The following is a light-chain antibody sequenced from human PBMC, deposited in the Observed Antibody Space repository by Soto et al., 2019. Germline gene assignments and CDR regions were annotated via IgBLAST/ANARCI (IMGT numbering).Light chain of an antibody. V-gene: IGLV2-14*01. CDR1: SSDVGGYNY. J-gene: IGLJ2*01. Sequence: QSVLTQPASVSGSPGQSITISCTGTSSDVGGYNYVSWYQQHPGKAPKLMIYEVSNRTSGVSNRFSGSKSGNTASLTISGLQAEDEADYYCSSCTGSSTLVFGGGTKLTVL. CDR3: SSCTGSSTLV. CDR2: EVS.